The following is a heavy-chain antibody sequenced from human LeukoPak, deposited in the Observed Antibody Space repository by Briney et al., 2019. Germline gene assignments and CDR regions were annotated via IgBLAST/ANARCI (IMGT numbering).Heavy chain of an antibody. Sequence: ASVKVSCKASGYTFTSYGISWVRQAPGQGLEWMGWISAYNGNTNYAQKLQGRVTMTTDTSTSTAYMELRSLRSDDTAVYYCARAKGYGEGGDYFDYWGQGTLVTVSS. J-gene: IGHJ4*02. V-gene: IGHV1-18*01. CDR1: GYTFTSYG. CDR3: ARAKGYGEGGDYFDY. D-gene: IGHD4-17*01. CDR2: ISAYNGNT.